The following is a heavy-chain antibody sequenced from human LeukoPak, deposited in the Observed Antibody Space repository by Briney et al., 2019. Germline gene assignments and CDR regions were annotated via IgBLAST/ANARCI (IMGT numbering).Heavy chain of an antibody. Sequence: ALVKVSCKASGYTFTGYYMHWVRQAPGQGLEWMGWINPNSGGTNYAQKFQGRVTMTRDTSISTAYMELSRLRSDDTAVYYCARGVPYYGSGSYSPFDYWGQGTLVTVSS. J-gene: IGHJ4*02. CDR2: INPNSGGT. D-gene: IGHD3-10*01. CDR3: ARGVPYYGSGSYSPFDY. V-gene: IGHV1-2*02. CDR1: GYTFTGYY.